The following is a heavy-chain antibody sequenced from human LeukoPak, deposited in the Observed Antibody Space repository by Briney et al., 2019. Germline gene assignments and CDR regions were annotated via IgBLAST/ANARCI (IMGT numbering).Heavy chain of an antibody. V-gene: IGHV1-18*01. CDR1: GFTFSSYA. Sequence: ASVKVSCKCSGFTFSSYAITWVRQAPGQGLEWMGWFITYNGNTNYAPKLQGRVTMTTDTSTSTAYMELRSLRSDDTAVYYCARDYGSGSYHQFDYWGQGPLVTVSS. D-gene: IGHD3-10*01. CDR3: ARDYGSGSYHQFDY. J-gene: IGHJ4*02. CDR2: FITYNGNT.